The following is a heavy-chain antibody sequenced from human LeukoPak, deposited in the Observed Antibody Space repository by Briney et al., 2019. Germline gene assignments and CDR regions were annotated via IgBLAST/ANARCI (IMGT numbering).Heavy chain of an antibody. D-gene: IGHD3-3*01. CDR2: IIPIFGTA. CDR1: GGTFSSCA. Sequence: GASVKVSCKASGGTFSSCAISWVRQAPGQGLEWMGGIIPIFGTANYAQKFQGRVTITTDESTSTAYMELSSLRSEDTAVYYCAREGFANYFDYWGQGTLVTVSS. CDR3: AREGFANYFDY. J-gene: IGHJ4*02. V-gene: IGHV1-69*05.